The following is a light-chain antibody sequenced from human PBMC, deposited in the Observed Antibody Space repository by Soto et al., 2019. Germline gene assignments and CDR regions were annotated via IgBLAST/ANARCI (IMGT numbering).Light chain of an antibody. CDR2: DTS. CDR3: QQRSNRLLT. Sequence: EIVLTQSPATLSLSPGERATLSCRSSQSVRSFLAWYQQKPGQAPRILIYDTSNRATDIPARFSGSGSGTDFTLTISSLEPEDFAVYYCQQRSNRLLTFGGGSKVEIK. V-gene: IGKV3-11*01. J-gene: IGKJ4*01. CDR1: QSVRSF.